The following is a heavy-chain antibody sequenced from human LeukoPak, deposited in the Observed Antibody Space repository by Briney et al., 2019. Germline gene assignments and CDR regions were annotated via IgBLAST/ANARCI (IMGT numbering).Heavy chain of an antibody. Sequence: GGSLRLSCAASGFTFSSYAMSWVRQAPGKGLEWVSAISGSGGSTYYADSVKGRFTISRDNPKNTLYLQMNSLRAEDTAVYYCAKARNSSWYYFDYWGQGTLVTVSS. D-gene: IGHD6-13*01. CDR1: GFTFSSYA. J-gene: IGHJ4*02. CDR3: AKARNSSWYYFDY. V-gene: IGHV3-23*01. CDR2: ISGSGGST.